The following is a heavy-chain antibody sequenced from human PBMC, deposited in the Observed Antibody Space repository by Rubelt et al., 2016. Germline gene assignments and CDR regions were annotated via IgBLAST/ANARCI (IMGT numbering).Heavy chain of an antibody. Sequence: EVQLVESGGGLVQPGGSLRLSCAASGSTFSSYAMTWVRQAPGKGLEWVSGVSGRTGTTYYADSVKGRFTISRDNSKNTVYRQRNSLRVEDTALYYCARGDFDYWGQGTLVTVSS. CDR3: ARGDFDY. CDR1: GSTFSSYA. CDR2: VSGRTGTT. J-gene: IGHJ4*02. V-gene: IGHV3-23*04.